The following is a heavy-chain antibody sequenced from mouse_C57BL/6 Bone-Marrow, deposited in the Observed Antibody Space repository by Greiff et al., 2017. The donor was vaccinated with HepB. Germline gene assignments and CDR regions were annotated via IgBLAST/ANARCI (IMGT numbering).Heavy chain of an antibody. CDR2: IYPRSGNT. J-gene: IGHJ1*03. V-gene: IGHV1-81*01. CDR1: GYTFTSYG. CDR3: ARLTTVVATSGYFDV. Sequence: QVQLQQSGAELARPGASVKLSCKASGYTFTSYGISWVKQRTGQGLEWIGEIYPRSGNTYYNEKFKGKATLTADKSSSTAYMELRSLTSEDSAVYFCARLTTVVATSGYFDVWGTGTTVTVSS. D-gene: IGHD1-1*01.